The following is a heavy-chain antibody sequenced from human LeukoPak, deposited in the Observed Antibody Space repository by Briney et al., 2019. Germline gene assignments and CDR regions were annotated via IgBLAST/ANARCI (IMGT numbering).Heavy chain of an antibody. CDR3: ARAVYYYDSSGYYSGFFDY. V-gene: IGHV1-69*04. J-gene: IGHJ4*02. Sequence: RASVTVSCKASGGTFSSYAISWVRQAPGQGLEWMGRIIPIFGIANYAQKFQGRVTITADKSTSTAYMELSSLRSEDTAVYYSARAVYYYDSSGYYSGFFDYWGQGTLVTVSS. CDR2: IIPIFGIA. CDR1: GGTFSSYA. D-gene: IGHD3-22*01.